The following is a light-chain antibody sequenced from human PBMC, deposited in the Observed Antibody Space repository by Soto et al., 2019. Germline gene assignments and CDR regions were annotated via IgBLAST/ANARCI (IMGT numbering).Light chain of an antibody. V-gene: IGKV3-20*01. CDR2: GAS. Sequence: EVVWTQSPGTLSLSPGERATLSCRASQSVSSSYLAWYQQKPVQAPRLLVYGASSRATGIPDRFSGSGSGADFTLFMNRLEPEDFAVYYCQQYGSSPTFGGGTKVEIK. J-gene: IGKJ4*01. CDR1: QSVSSSY. CDR3: QQYGSSPT.